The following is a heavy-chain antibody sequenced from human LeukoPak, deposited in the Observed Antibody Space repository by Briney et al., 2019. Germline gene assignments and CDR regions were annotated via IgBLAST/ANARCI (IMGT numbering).Heavy chain of an antibody. V-gene: IGHV3-7*01. CDR1: GFTFNTYW. J-gene: IGHJ4*02. Sequence: GGSLRLSCEAPGFTFNTYWMSWVRQAPGKGLEWVANIKQDGSVKYYVDSVKGRFTISRDNAKNSLYLQMNRVRAEDTAVYYCARIGYSSSSNDYWGQGTLVIVSS. CDR2: IKQDGSVK. CDR3: ARIGYSSSSNDY. D-gene: IGHD2-15*01.